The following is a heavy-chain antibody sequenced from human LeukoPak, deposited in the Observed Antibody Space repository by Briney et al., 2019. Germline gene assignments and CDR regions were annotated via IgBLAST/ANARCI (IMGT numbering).Heavy chain of an antibody. V-gene: IGHV1-2*02. CDR2: INPNTGAT. CDR3: TRDRVGSGWPRPYYFEV. D-gene: IGHD6-19*01. Sequence: ASVKVSCEASGYTLTGYYLHWVRQAPGQELEWMGWINPNTGATQSAQKFQGRITMTRDTSISTAYLDLSRLRSDDTAVYYCTRDRVGSGWPRPYYFEVWGQGTLVTVSS. CDR1: GYTLTGYY. J-gene: IGHJ4*02.